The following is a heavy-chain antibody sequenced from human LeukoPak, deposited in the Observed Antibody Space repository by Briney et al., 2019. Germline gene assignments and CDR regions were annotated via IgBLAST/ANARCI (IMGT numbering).Heavy chain of an antibody. Sequence: SVKVSCKASGGTFSSYAISWVRQAPGQGLEWMGGIIPIFGTANYAQKFQGRVTITRDTSASTAYMELSSLRSEDTAVCYCARTGLWELDFDYWGQRTLVTVSS. CDR2: IIPIFGTA. D-gene: IGHD1-26*01. CDR1: GGTFSSYA. J-gene: IGHJ4*02. CDR3: ARTGLWELDFDY. V-gene: IGHV1-69*05.